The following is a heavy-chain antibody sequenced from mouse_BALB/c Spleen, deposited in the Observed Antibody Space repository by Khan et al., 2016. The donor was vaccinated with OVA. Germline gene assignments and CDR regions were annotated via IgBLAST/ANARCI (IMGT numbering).Heavy chain of an antibody. V-gene: IGHV6-6*02. CDR1: GFTFTNYC. J-gene: IGHJ2*01. D-gene: IGHD2-3*01. CDR2: IILKSDDSVS. CDR3: WILL. Sequence: EVQLEESGGGLVQPGRSMKLSCVVSGFTFTNYCINWVRQSPEEGLEWVVEIILKSDDSVSHSAESVRGRITLSRDDSKSCVHLQMNNLRAEDTGIYYGWILLWGQGTTLTVSS.